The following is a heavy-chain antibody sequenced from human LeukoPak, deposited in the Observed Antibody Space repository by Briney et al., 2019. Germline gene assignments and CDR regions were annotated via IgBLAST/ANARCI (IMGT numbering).Heavy chain of an antibody. J-gene: IGHJ6*03. D-gene: IGHD6-6*01. V-gene: IGHV4-34*01. CDR2: IKHSGST. CDR1: GGSFSGYH. CDR3: ARSGSQQLVLPEAYYCYYMDV. Sequence: SETLSLTCAVYGGSFSGYHWSWIRHPPGKGLEWLGEIKHSGSTDDNPSLKSRVTISVDTSKNQFSLKLSSVTAADTAVYYWARSGSQQLVLPEAYYCYYMDVWGKGTTVTVSS.